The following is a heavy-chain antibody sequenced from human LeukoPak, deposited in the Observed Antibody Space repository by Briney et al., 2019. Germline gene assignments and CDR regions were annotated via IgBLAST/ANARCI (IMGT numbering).Heavy chain of an antibody. CDR1: GFTFGDYA. V-gene: IGHV3-49*03. CDR3: TRDRGAYSLYDY. Sequence: GGSLRLSYTASGFTFGDYALSWIRQAPGKGLEWVGFIRSKAYGETADYAASVKGRFTISRDDSKAIAYLQMNSLKTEDTAVYHCTRDRGAYSLYDYWGQGTLVTVSS. J-gene: IGHJ4*02. D-gene: IGHD4-11*01. CDR2: IRSKAYGETA.